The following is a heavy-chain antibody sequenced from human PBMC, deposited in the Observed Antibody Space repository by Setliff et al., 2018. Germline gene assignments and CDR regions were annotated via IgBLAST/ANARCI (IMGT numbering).Heavy chain of an antibody. J-gene: IGHJ6*02. CDR3: TRNWVTAQHYYYGMDV. CDR1: GFSFSSYW. CDR2: INGDGTST. Sequence: GGSLRLSCAASGFSFSSYWIHWVRQAPGKGLVWVSRINGDGTSTSYAESVKGRFTISRDNAKNTLSLQMNSLRDEDTAVYYCTRNWVTAQHYYYGMDVWGQGTTVTVSS. D-gene: IGHD2-21*02. V-gene: IGHV3-74*01.